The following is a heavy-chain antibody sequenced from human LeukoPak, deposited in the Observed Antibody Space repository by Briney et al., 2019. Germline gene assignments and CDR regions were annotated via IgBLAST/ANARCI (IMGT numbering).Heavy chain of an antibody. CDR1: GFTFSSYS. CDR3: AKGGGLSSGYFDY. J-gene: IGHJ4*02. Sequence: GGSLRLSCAASGFTFSSYSMNWVRQAPGKGLEWVSYISSSSSSIYYADSVKGRFTISRDNAKISLYLQMNSLRAEDTAVYYCAKGGGLSSGYFDYWGQGTLVTVSS. CDR2: ISSSSSSI. D-gene: IGHD3-22*01. V-gene: IGHV3-48*01.